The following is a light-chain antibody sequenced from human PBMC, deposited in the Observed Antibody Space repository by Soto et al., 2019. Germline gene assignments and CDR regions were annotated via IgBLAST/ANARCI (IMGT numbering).Light chain of an antibody. CDR1: ESIATW. J-gene: IGKJ2*01. V-gene: IGKV1-5*01. CDR3: HQYNSF. CDR2: DAS. Sequence: DVHLTQSPSTLSASLGDRATITCRASESIATWLAWYQHKPGKAPKLLIYDASRLESAVSSRFSCGGSGREFTLTISGLQPDDFATYYCHQYNSFFGQGTKVDIK.